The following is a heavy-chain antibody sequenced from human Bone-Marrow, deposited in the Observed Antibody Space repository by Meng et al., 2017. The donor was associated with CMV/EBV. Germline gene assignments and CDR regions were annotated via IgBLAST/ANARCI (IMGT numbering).Heavy chain of an antibody. CDR2: ISAYNGNT. CDR3: ARDRGYDYYYGMDV. Sequence: ASVKVSCKASGYTFTSYGISWVRQAPGQGLEWMGWISAYNGNTNYAQKLQGRVTMTTDTSTSTAHMELRSLRSDDTAVYYCARDRGYDYYYGMDVWGQGTTVTVSS. CDR1: GYTFTSYG. D-gene: IGHD3-10*01. V-gene: IGHV1-18*01. J-gene: IGHJ6*02.